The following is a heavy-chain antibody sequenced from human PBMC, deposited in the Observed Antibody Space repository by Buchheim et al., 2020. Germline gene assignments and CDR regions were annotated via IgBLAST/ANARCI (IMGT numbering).Heavy chain of an antibody. CDR1: GFTFSSYA. J-gene: IGHJ4*02. D-gene: IGHD2-21*02. V-gene: IGHV3-23*01. Sequence: EVQLLESGGGLVQPGGSLRLSCAASGFTFSSYAVNWVRQAPGRGLEWVSTISVSGSGTYYADSVKGRFTISRDNSKNTMYLQMDRLRAEDTAIYYCATCPSDCNRFDYWGQGTL. CDR3: ATCPSDCNRFDY. CDR2: ISVSGSGT.